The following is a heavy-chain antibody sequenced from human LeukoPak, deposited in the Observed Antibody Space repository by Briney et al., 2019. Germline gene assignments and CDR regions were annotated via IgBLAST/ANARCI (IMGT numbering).Heavy chain of an antibody. V-gene: IGHV4-39*07. CDR2: IYYSGST. D-gene: IGHD2-15*01. CDR1: GGSISSSSYY. CDR3: ARSFTLVVVAATPYNWFDP. Sequence: SETLSLTCTVSGGSISSSSYYWGWIRQPPGKGLEWIGSIYYSGSTYYNPSLKSRVTISVDTSKNQFSLKLSSVTAADTAVYYCARSFTLVVVAATPYNWFDPWGQGTLVTVSS. J-gene: IGHJ5*02.